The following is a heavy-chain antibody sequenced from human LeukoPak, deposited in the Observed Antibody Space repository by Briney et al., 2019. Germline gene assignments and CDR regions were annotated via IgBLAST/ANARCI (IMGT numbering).Heavy chain of an antibody. V-gene: IGHV1-2*02. J-gene: IGHJ4*02. Sequence: ASVKVSCKASGYTFTSYDINWVRQATGQGLEWMGWINPNSGDTNYAQKFQGRVTMTRDTSISTAYMELSRLTSDDTAVYYCARVDTTYYFDYWGQGTLVTVSS. CDR1: GYTFTSYD. CDR3: ARVDTTYYFDY. CDR2: INPNSGDT. D-gene: IGHD5-18*01.